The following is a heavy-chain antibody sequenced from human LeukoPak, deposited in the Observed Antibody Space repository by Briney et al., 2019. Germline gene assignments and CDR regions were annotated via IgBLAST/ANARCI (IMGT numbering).Heavy chain of an antibody. Sequence: SETLSLTCTVSGGSISSGDYYWSWIRQPPGKGLGWIGYTYCSGGTYYNPSLKSRVTISVDTSKNQFSLKLNSVTAADTAVYFCARLPYGDYVWDYWGQGTLVTVSS. D-gene: IGHD4-17*01. CDR2: TYCSGGT. CDR3: ARLPYGDYVWDY. CDR1: GGSISSGDYY. V-gene: IGHV4-30-4*01. J-gene: IGHJ4*02.